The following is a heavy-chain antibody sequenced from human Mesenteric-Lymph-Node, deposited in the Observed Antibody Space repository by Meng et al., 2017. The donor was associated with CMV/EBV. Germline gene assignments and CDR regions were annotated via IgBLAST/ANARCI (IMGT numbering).Heavy chain of an antibody. D-gene: IGHD6-19*01. V-gene: IGHV3-30*01. Sequence: SLKISWASSGFTFSSYAMHWVRQAPGKGLEWVAVISYDGSNKYYADSVKGRFTISRDNSKTTLYLQMNSLRAEDKAVYYCASGGYSSGWQFDYWGQGTLVTVSS. CDR1: GFTFSSYA. CDR2: ISYDGSNK. CDR3: ASGGYSSGWQFDY. J-gene: IGHJ4*02.